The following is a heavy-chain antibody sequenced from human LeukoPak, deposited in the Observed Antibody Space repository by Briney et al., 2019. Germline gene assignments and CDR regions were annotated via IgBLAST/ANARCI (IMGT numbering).Heavy chain of an antibody. Sequence: GGSLTLSCAASGFTFSSYAMSWVRQAPGRGLEWVSAISGSGGSTYYADSVKGRFTISRDTSKNTLYLQMNSLRAEDTAMYYCARHPASSPVSTGVWFFDYWGQGTLVTVSS. J-gene: IGHJ4*02. CDR1: GFTFSSYA. CDR2: ISGSGGST. V-gene: IGHV3-23*01. CDR3: ARHPASSPVSTGVWFFDY. D-gene: IGHD2-21*01.